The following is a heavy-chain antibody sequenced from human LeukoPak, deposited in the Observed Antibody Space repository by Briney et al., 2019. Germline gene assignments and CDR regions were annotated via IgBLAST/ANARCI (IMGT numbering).Heavy chain of an antibody. J-gene: IGHJ6*02. CDR1: GNPFTDYY. D-gene: IGHD6-13*01. V-gene: IGHV1-46*01. CDR3: ASEIIAAAGTPDYYYGMDV. Sequence: ASVKVSRKASGNPFTDYYMHWVRQAPGQGLEWMGIINPSGGSTSYAQKFQGRVTMTRDTSTSTVYMELSSLRSEDTAVYYCASEIIAAAGTPDYYYGMDVWGQGTTVTVSS. CDR2: INPSGGST.